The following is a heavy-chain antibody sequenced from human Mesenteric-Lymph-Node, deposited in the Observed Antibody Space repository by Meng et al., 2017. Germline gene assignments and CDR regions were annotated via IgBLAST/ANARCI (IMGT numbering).Heavy chain of an antibody. D-gene: IGHD4-11*01. Sequence: GGSLRLSCAASGFTFRSYAMGWVRQAPGKGLEWVSHISGTGGSTYYADPVKGRFTISRDDSINTLYLQMDSLRAEDTAIYYCAKRKGRTTVTPMDVWGQGTRVTVSS. CDR3: AKRKGRTTVTPMDV. CDR2: ISGTGGST. CDR1: GFTFRSYA. J-gene: IGHJ4*02. V-gene: IGHV3-23*01.